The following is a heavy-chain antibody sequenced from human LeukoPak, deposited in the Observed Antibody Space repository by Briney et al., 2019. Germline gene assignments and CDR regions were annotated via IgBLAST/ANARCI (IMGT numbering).Heavy chain of an antibody. CDR1: GFTFSSYW. CDR3: ARDPRSGSYYFLVY. V-gene: IGHV3-7*01. CDR2: IKQDGSEK. J-gene: IGHJ4*02. Sequence: GGSLRLXCAASGFTFSSYWMSWVRQAPGKGLEWVANIKQDGSEKYYVDSVKGRFTISRNNAKNSLYLQMNSLRAEDTAVYYCARDPRSGSYYFLVYWGQGTLVTVSS. D-gene: IGHD1-26*01.